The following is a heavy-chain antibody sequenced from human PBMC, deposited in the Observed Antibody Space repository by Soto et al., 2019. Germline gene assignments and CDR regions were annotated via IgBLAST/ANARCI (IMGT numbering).Heavy chain of an antibody. CDR3: ARGSGSYYDRHRSDY. Sequence: GGSLRLSCAASGFTFSSYSMNWVRQAPGKGLEWVSSISSSSSYIYYADSVKGRFTISRDNAKNSRYLQMNSLRAEDTAVYYCARGSGSYYDRHRSDYWGQGTLVTVSS. D-gene: IGHD1-26*01. V-gene: IGHV3-21*01. CDR1: GFTFSSYS. CDR2: ISSSSSYI. J-gene: IGHJ4*02.